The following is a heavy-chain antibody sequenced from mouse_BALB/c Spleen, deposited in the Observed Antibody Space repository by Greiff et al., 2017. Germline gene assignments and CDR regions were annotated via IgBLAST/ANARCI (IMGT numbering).Heavy chain of an antibody. CDR1: GFTFSSYA. CDR3: ARGRGYGNYLDY. D-gene: IGHD2-10*02. J-gene: IGHJ2*01. Sequence: DVMLVESGGGLVKPGGSLKLSCAASGFTFSSYAMSWVRQTPEKRLEWVASISSGGSTYYPDSVKGRFTISRDNARNILYLQMSSLRSEDTAMYYCARGRGYGNYLDYWGQGTTLTVSS. V-gene: IGHV5-6-5*01. CDR2: ISSGGST.